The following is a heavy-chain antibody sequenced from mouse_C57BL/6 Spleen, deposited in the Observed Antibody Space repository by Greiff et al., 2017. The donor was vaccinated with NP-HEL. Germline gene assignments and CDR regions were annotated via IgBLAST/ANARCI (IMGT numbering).Heavy chain of an antibody. Sequence: VQLKESGGGLVKPGGSLKLSCAASGFTFSDYGMHWVRQAPEKGLEWVAYISSGSSTIYYADTVKGRFPIARDNAKNTLFLQMTSLRSEDTAMYYCARHDYDGGFAYWGQGTLVTVSA. CDR3: ARHDYDGGFAY. J-gene: IGHJ3*01. CDR1: GFTFSDYG. CDR2: ISSGSSTI. V-gene: IGHV5-17*01. D-gene: IGHD2-4*01.